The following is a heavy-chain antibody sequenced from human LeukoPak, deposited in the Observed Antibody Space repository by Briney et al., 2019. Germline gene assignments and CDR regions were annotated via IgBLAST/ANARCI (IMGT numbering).Heavy chain of an antibody. Sequence: PSETLSLTCAVYGGSFSGYYWSWIRQPPGKGLEWIGEINHSGSTNYNPSLKSRVTISVDTSKNQFSLKLSSVTAADTAVYYCARGPVGYYGSGSYYAQFDPWGQGTLVTVSS. D-gene: IGHD3-10*01. CDR1: GGSFSGYY. CDR2: INHSGST. J-gene: IGHJ5*02. CDR3: ARGPVGYYGSGSYYAQFDP. V-gene: IGHV4-34*01.